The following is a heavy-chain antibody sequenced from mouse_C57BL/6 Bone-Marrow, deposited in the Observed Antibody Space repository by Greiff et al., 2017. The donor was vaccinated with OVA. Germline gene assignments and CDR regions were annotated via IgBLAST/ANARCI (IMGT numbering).Heavy chain of an antibody. CDR1: GYTFTSYW. V-gene: IGHV1-55*01. CDR3: ARGGSTMITTGYYYAMDY. D-gene: IGHD2-4*01. J-gene: IGHJ4*01. Sequence: VQLQQSGAELVKPGASVKMSCKASGYTFTSYWITWVKQRPGQGLEWIGDIYPGSGSTNYNEKFKSKATLTVDTSSSTAYMQLSSLTSEDSAVYYCARGGSTMITTGYYYAMDYWGQGTSVTVSS. CDR2: IYPGSGST.